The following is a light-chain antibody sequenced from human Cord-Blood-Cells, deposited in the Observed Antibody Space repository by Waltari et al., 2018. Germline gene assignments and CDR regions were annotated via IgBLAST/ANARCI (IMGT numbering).Light chain of an antibody. J-gene: IGKJ1*01. Sequence: DIVMTQTPLSLPVTPGEPASIYCRTSQSLLDSDDGNTDSDWYLQKPGQSPQLLISTAAYRSSGVPDRFSGSGSGTDFTLKVSRVEAEDVGVYYCMQRIEFPWTCGQGTKVEIE. CDR1: QSLLDSDDGNTD. V-gene: IGKV2-40*01. CDR2: TAA. CDR3: MQRIEFPWT.